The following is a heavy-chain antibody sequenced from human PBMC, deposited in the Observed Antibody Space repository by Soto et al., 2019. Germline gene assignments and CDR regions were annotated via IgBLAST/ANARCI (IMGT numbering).Heavy chain of an antibody. CDR2: IIPILGIA. CDR3: AVEYCSSTSCYRAY. Sequence: SVEVSCKASGGALNSNTLSWVRQAPGQGLEWMGRIIPILGIANYAQKFQGRVTITADKSTSTAYMALSSLRFEDTAVFYCAVEYCSSTSCYRAYWAQGTLVTVSP. CDR1: GGALNSNT. V-gene: IGHV1-69*02. J-gene: IGHJ4*02. D-gene: IGHD2-2*02.